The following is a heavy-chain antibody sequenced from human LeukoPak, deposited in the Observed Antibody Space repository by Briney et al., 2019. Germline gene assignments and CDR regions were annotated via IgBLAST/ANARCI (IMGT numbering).Heavy chain of an antibody. CDR2: IYYSGST. CDR3: ARDRAAAGTFDY. CDR1: GGSISSYY. D-gene: IGHD6-13*01. V-gene: IGHV4-59*01. J-gene: IGHJ4*02. Sequence: KPSETLSLTCTVSGGSISSYYWSWIRQPPGKGLVWIGYIYYSGSTNYNPSLKSRVTISVDTSKNQFSLKLSSVTAADTAVYYCARDRAAAGTFDYWGQGTLVTVSS.